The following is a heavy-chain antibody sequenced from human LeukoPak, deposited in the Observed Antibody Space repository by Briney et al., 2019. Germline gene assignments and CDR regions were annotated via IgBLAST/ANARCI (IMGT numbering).Heavy chain of an antibody. CDR3: AKARTPLTSRDFDY. Sequence: GGSLRLSCAAYGFTFNTYGMSWVRQAPGKGMEWVSVISYTGATTLHADSVKGRFTISRDNSNNTLYLQMNSLRADDTAVYYCAKARTPLTSRDFDYWGQGTLVTVSS. J-gene: IGHJ4*02. D-gene: IGHD4-17*01. V-gene: IGHV3-23*01. CDR2: ISYTGATT. CDR1: GFTFNTYG.